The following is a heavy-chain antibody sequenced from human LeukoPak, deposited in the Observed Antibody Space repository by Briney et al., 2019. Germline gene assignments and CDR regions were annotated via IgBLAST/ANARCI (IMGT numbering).Heavy chain of an antibody. V-gene: IGHV6-1*01. CDR1: GDSVSSNSAA. CDR2: TYYRSKWYN. D-gene: IGHD1-26*01. Sequence: SQTLSLTCAISGDSVSSNSAAWNWIRQSPSRGLEWLGRTYYRSKWYNDYAVSVKSRITINPDTSKNQFSLQLNSVTPEDTAVYFCARVFGSIVAATHFDYWVQGTLITVSS. J-gene: IGHJ4*02. CDR3: ARVFGSIVAATHFDY.